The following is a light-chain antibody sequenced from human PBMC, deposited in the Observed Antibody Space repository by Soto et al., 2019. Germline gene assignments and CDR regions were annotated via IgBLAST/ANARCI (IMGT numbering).Light chain of an antibody. J-gene: IGKJ1*01. CDR3: QQYGNSPWT. Sequence: EMVMTPSPDTLSVSPGETATLSCRASQSVGSNLAWYQQKPGQAPRLLIYDTSSRATGIPDRFSGSGSGTDFTLTISRLEPEDFAVYYCQQYGNSPWTFGQGTKVDIK. CDR2: DTS. CDR1: QSVGSN. V-gene: IGKV3-20*01.